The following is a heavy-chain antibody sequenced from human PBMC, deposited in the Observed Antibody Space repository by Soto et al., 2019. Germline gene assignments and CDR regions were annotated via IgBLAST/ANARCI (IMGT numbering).Heavy chain of an antibody. J-gene: IGHJ4*02. Sequence: QVQLQQWGAGLLKPSETLSLTCAVYGGSCSGYDWSWIRQPPGKGLEWIGEINHSGSTNYNPSLKSRVTISVDTSKNQFSLTLSSVTAADTAVYYCARVGSSSPDYWGQGTLVTVSS. CDR2: INHSGST. V-gene: IGHV4-34*01. CDR1: GGSCSGYD. D-gene: IGHD6-13*01. CDR3: ARVGSSSPDY.